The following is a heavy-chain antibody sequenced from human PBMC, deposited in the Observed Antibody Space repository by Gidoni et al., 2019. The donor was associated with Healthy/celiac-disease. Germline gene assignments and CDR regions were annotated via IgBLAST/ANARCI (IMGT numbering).Heavy chain of an antibody. CDR2: ISGSGGST. CDR1: GFTFRSYA. D-gene: IGHD3-22*01. J-gene: IGHJ4*02. Sequence: EVQLFESGGGLVQPGGSLRLSCAAAGFTFRSYAMSWVRQAPGKGLEWVSAISGSGGSTYYADSVKGRFTISRDNSKNTLYLQMNSLRAEDTAVYYCAKVGYDSSGYYDYWGQGTLVTVSS. V-gene: IGHV3-23*01. CDR3: AKVGYDSSGYYDY.